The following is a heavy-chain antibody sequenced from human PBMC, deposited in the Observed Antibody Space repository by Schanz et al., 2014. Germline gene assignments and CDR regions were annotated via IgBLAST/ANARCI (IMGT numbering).Heavy chain of an antibody. V-gene: IGHV1-18*04. CDR3: VRVPSRDVSFDL. CDR2: ISAYNGDT. D-gene: IGHD3-16*01. J-gene: IGHJ2*01. CDR1: GCTFSTYP. Sequence: QVQLVQSGAEVKKPGSSMKVSCKASGCTFSTYPINWLRQAPGQGLEWMGWISAYNGDTNYALKLQGRVTMTTDTSTGTDYMELRSLRSDDTAHYCCVRVPSRDVSFDLWGRGTRVTDSS.